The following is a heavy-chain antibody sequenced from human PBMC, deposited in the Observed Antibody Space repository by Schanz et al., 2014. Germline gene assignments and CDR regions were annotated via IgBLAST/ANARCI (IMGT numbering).Heavy chain of an antibody. V-gene: IGHV3-21*01. CDR3: ATENWWTVEK. CDR1: GIDFSSYS. Sequence: EVQLVESGGCLVKPGGSLRLSCAASGIDFSSYSMNWVRQAPGKGLEWVSTISTSSGYIYYADSVNGRFTISRDNAKKSLDLHMNSLTAEDTAVYYCATENWWTVEKWGQGTLVTVSS. J-gene: IGHJ4*02. D-gene: IGHD2-15*01. CDR2: ISTSSGYI.